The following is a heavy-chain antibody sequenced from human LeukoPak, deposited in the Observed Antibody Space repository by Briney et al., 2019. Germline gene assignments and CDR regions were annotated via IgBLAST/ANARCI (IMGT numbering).Heavy chain of an antibody. CDR3: ASLSQNYDILTGYYFDWFDP. V-gene: IGHV4-61*01. CDR2: IYYSGST. D-gene: IGHD3-9*01. Sequence: PSETLSLTCTVSGGSVISGSYYWSWIRQPPGKGLEWIRNIYYSGSTNYNPSLKSRVTISVDTSKNQFSLKLSSVTAADTAVYYCASLSQNYDILTGYYFDWFDPWGQGTLVTVSS. J-gene: IGHJ5*02. CDR1: GGSVISGSYY.